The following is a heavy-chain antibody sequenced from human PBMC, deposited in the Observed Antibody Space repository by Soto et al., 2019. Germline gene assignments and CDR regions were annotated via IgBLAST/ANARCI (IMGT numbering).Heavy chain of an antibody. J-gene: IGHJ4*02. V-gene: IGHV1-69*01. CDR2: IIPIFGTT. CDR1: GGTFSSYP. D-gene: IGHD6-19*01. Sequence: QVQLVKSGAEVKKPGSSVKVSCKASGGTFSSYPLSWVRQAPGQGLEWMGGIIPIFGTTKYAQKFQGRVTIIADESTTTAYMELSSLRSEDTAVYYCAMIDYSSGSDYWGQGTLVTVSS. CDR3: AMIDYSSGSDY.